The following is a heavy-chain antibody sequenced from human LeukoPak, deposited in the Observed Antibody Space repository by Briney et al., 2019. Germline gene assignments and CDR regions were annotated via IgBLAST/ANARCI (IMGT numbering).Heavy chain of an antibody. V-gene: IGHV3-30*02. D-gene: IGHD1-26*01. CDR3: VKDVGVGASYFDN. J-gene: IGHJ4*02. CDR1: GFTFSSCG. CDR2: IRYDGSDK. Sequence: GGSLRLSCAASGFTFSSCGMHWVRQSPGKGLEWVAYIRYDGSDKYYIDSVKGRFTTARDNPKETLYLQMTSLSHDDTAVYFCVKDVGVGASYFDNWGQGTLVAVSS.